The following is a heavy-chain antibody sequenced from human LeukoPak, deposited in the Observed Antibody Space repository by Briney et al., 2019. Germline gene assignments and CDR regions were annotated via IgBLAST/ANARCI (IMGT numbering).Heavy chain of an antibody. CDR2: ISDSGGNT. D-gene: IGHD3-10*01. Sequence: GGSLRLSCAASGFTFSSYAMSWVRQAPGKGLEWVSAISDSGGNTYSADSVKGRFTISRDNSRNTLYLQMNTLSPDDTAVYYCAKLYGSGTYYNYFHYWGQGTLVTVSS. CDR3: AKLYGSGTYYNYFHY. CDR1: GFTFSSYA. V-gene: IGHV3-23*01. J-gene: IGHJ4*02.